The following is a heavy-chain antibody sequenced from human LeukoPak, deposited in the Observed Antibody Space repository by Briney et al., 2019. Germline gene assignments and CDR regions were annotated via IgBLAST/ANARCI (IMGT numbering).Heavy chain of an antibody. CDR2: IIPIFGTA. CDR3: ARARNTGIVGATNDY. D-gene: IGHD1-26*01. Sequence: SVKASCTPSGGTFSSYAISGLRRAPGQGLEWMGGIIPIFGTADYAQKFQGRVTITADESTSTAYMELSSLRSEDTAVYYFARARNTGIVGATNDYWGQGTLVTVSS. CDR1: GGTFSSYA. V-gene: IGHV1-69*13. J-gene: IGHJ4*02.